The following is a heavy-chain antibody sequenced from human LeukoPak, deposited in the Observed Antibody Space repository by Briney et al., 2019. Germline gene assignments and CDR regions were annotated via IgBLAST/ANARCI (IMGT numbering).Heavy chain of an antibody. Sequence: PGGSLRLSCAASGFTFSSYSTNWVRQAPGKGLEWVSSISSSSSYIYYADSVKGRFTISRDNAKNSLYLQMNSLRAEDTAVYYCASIVRYSSSPPVVWGQGTLVTVSS. V-gene: IGHV3-21*01. CDR1: GFTFSSYS. CDR2: ISSSSSYI. D-gene: IGHD6-6*01. J-gene: IGHJ4*02. CDR3: ASIVRYSSSPPVV.